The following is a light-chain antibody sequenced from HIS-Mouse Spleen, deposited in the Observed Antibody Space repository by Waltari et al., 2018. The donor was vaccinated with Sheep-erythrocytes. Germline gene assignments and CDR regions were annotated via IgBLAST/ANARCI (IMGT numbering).Light chain of an antibody. CDR3: CSYAGSYTFWV. V-gene: IGLV2-11*01. Sequence: QSALTQPRSVSGSPGQSVTISCTGTSSYVGGYNYVSWYQHHPGKAPKLMIYDVSKRPSGVPDRFSGSKSGNTASLTISGLQAEDEADYYCCSYAGSYTFWVFGGGTRLTVL. CDR2: DVS. CDR1: SSYVGGYNY. J-gene: IGLJ3*02.